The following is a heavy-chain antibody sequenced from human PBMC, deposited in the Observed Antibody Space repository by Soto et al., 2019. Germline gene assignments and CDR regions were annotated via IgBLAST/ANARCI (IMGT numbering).Heavy chain of an antibody. V-gene: IGHV3-33*01. CDR2: IWYDGNKE. Sequence: GGSLRLCCAASGFTFSNYAMHWVRQAPGKGLEWAALIWYDGNKEYYADSVKGRFIISRDISKNTVCLQMTSLRAADTAVYYCARDLSGTIDYWGHGTLVTVSS. CDR1: GFTFSNYA. CDR3: ARDLSGTIDY. D-gene: IGHD1-1*01. J-gene: IGHJ4*01.